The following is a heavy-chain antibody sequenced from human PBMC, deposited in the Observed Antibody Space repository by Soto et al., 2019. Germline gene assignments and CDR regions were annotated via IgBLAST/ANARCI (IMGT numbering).Heavy chain of an antibody. CDR3: ISHCSYSSSWDLRYYGMDV. J-gene: IGHJ6*02. CDR1: GFTFSGSA. D-gene: IGHD6-13*01. CDR2: IRSKANSYAT. V-gene: IGHV3-73*01. Sequence: GGSLRLSCAASGFTFSGSATHWVRQASGKGLEWVGRIRSKANSYATAYAASVKGRFTISRDDSKKTAYLQMNSLKTEDTAVYYFISHCSYSSSWDLRYYGMDVWGQGTTVTVSS.